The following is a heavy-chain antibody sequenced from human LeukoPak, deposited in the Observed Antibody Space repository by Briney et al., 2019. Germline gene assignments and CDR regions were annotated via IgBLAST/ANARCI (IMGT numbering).Heavy chain of an antibody. J-gene: IGHJ6*02. V-gene: IGHV4-59*01. Sequence: SETLSLTCTVSCVSIRSYYWSWVGHPPGKGLEYSGYISYTGSTNSSPSLKSRVTNSVATSNHQFSLQLSSVAAAATAVYYWGGSAISTRYGMDVWGQGATVTVSS. CDR2: ISYTGST. D-gene: IGHD2-15*01. CDR1: CVSIRSYY. CDR3: GGSAISTRYGMDV.